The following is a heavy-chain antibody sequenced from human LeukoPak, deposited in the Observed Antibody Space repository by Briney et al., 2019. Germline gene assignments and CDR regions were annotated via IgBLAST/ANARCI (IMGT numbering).Heavy chain of an antibody. CDR1: GFTFNTYA. J-gene: IGHJ4*02. CDR3: AKGEWLRDFDY. Sequence: GGSLRLSCAASGFTFNTYAMTWVRQFPGGGLEWVSSIHASGIGTYYADSVKGRFTISRDNSKNTLSLQMNSLSVEDTALYYCAKGEWLRDFDYWGQGILVSVSS. D-gene: IGHD5-12*01. V-gene: IGHV3-23*05. CDR2: IHASGIGT.